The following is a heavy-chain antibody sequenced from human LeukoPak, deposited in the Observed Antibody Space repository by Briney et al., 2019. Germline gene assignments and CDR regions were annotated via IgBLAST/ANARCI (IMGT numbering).Heavy chain of an antibody. J-gene: IGHJ4*02. CDR3: ASMGPIAVADTNFYY. CDR2: ISSSSRYI. D-gene: IGHD6-19*01. Sequence: PGGSLRPACAPSGPTLISYSIDWVRQAPEKRLEWVSSISSSSRYIYYADSVKGRFTISRDNAKNSLYLQMNRLRAEDTAVYYCASMGPIAVADTNFYYWGQETLVTVSS. CDR1: GPTLISYS. V-gene: IGHV3-21*01.